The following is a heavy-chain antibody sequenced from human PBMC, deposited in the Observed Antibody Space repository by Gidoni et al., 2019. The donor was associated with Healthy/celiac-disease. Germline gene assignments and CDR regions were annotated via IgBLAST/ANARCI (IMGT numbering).Heavy chain of an antibody. Sequence: EVQLLESGGGLVQPGGSLSLSCAASGFPFSSYALSWVRQAPGKGLEWVSAISGSGGSTYYADSVKGRFTISRDNSKNTLYLQMNSLRAEDTAVYYCAKDGREGDTMVQGGYDAFDIWGQGTMVTVSS. CDR3: AKDGREGDTMVQGGYDAFDI. D-gene: IGHD3-10*01. CDR2: ISGSGGST. CDR1: GFPFSSYA. V-gene: IGHV3-23*01. J-gene: IGHJ3*02.